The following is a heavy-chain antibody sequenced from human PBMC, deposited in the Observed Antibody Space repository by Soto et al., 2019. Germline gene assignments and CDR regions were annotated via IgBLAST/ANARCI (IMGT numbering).Heavy chain of an antibody. CDR2: INSDGSST. CDR1: GFTFSSYW. D-gene: IGHD3-10*01. Sequence: EVQLVESGGGLVQPGGSLRLSCAASGFTFSSYWMHWVRQAPGKGLVWVSRINSDGSSTSYADSVKGRFTISRDNAKNTLYLQMNSMRAEDTAVYYCARPRRFGEFSDIWGQGTMVTGSS. J-gene: IGHJ3*02. CDR3: ARPRRFGEFSDI. V-gene: IGHV3-74*01.